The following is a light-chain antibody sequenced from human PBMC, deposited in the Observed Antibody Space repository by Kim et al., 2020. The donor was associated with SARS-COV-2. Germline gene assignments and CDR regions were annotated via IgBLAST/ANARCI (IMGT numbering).Light chain of an antibody. CDR3: CSYAGSYTFV. CDR1: SNDIVSYKF. V-gene: IGLV2-11*03. J-gene: IGLJ3*02. CDR2: DVS. Sequence: GQSVTISCTGTSNDIVSYKFVSWYQQHPGKAPKLIIFDVSERSTGVPDRFSGSQSANTASLTISGLQPEDESDYYCCSYAGSYTFVFGGGTQLTVL.